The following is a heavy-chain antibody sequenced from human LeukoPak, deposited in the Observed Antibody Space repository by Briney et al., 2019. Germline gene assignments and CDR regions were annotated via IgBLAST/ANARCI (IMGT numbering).Heavy chain of an antibody. CDR3: AKTTTGYSSGRFPGWPVDY. CDR2: TFGSGGST. J-gene: IGHJ4*02. CDR1: GFTFSSYA. D-gene: IGHD6-19*01. Sequence: GESLKISCAASGFTFSSYAMYWVRQAPGKGLEWVSGTFGSGGSTHYADSVKGRFTISRDNSKNTVYLQMNSLRAEDTAVYYCAKTTTGYSSGRFPGWPVDYWGQGTLVTVSS. V-gene: IGHV3-23*01.